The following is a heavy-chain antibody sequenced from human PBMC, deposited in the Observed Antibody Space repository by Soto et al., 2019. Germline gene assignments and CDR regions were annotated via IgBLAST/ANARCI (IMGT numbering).Heavy chain of an antibody. Sequence: LSLSCAASGFTFSSYGMHWVRQAPGKGLEWVAVISYDGSNKYYADSVKGRFTISGHNSKNTLYLQMNSLRSEDTAVYYCARDDDRYSSGWIADRYYGMDVWGQGTTVTVSS. CDR1: GFTFSSYG. D-gene: IGHD6-19*01. CDR2: ISYDGSNK. CDR3: ARDDDRYSSGWIADRYYGMDV. J-gene: IGHJ6*02. V-gene: IGHV3-30*03.